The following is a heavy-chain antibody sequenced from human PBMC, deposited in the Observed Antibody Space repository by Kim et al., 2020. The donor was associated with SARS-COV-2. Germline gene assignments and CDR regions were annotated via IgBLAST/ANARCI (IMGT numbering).Heavy chain of an antibody. Sequence: SVKVSCKASGGTFSSYAISWVRQAPGQGLEWMGRIIPIFGIANYAQKFQGRVTITADKSTSTAYMELSSLRSEDTAVYYCARVQGYYDSSGYAGYWGQGTLVTVSS. CDR2: IIPIFGIA. CDR3: ARVQGYYDSSGYAGY. CDR1: GGTFSSYA. V-gene: IGHV1-69*04. J-gene: IGHJ4*02. D-gene: IGHD3-22*01.